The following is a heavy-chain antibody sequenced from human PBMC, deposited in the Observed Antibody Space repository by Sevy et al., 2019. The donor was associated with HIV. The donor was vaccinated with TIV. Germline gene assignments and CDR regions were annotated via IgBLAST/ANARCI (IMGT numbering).Heavy chain of an antibody. CDR1: GFTFSSYA. J-gene: IGHJ5*02. CDR3: AKERGLIAARPAWFDP. CDR2: ISGSGGST. V-gene: IGHV3-23*01. D-gene: IGHD6-6*01. Sequence: GGSLRLSCAASGFTFSSYAMSWVRQAPGKGLEWVSAISGSGGSTYYADSVKGRFTISRDNSKNTLYLQMNSLRAEDTAVYYCAKERGLIAARPAWFDPWGQGTLVTVSS.